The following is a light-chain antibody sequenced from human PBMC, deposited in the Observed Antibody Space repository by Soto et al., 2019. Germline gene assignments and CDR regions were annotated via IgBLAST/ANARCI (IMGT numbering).Light chain of an antibody. CDR1: QSASSK. Sequence: EIVMTQSPATLSLSPGERVTLSCRASQSASSKLAWYQQKPGQAPRLLIYGASIRATDIPARFSGSGSGTEFTLTISRLQSEDFAIFYCHQYSNWPYTVGQGTKVDIK. CDR2: GAS. V-gene: IGKV3-15*01. CDR3: HQYSNWPYT. J-gene: IGKJ2*01.